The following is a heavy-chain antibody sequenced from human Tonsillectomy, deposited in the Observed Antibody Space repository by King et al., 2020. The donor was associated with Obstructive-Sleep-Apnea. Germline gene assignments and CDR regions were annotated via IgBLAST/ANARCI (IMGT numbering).Heavy chain of an antibody. D-gene: IGHD3-10*01. J-gene: IGHJ3*02. CDR2: ISGSGGST. Sequence: EVQLVESGGGLVQPGGSLRLSCGASGFTFSSYAMSWVRQAPGKGLEWVSAISGSGGSTYYADSVKGRFTISRDNSKNTLYLQMNSLRAEDTAVYYCAMFQTYYYGSGSCLDIWGQGTMVTVSS. CDR1: GFTFSSYA. V-gene: IGHV3-23*04. CDR3: AMFQTYYYGSGSCLDI.